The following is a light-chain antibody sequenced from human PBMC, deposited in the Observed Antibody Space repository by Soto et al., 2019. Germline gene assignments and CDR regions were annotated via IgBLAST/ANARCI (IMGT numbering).Light chain of an antibody. CDR1: QSINTW. V-gene: IGKV1-5*03. CDR2: KAS. Sequence: DIQMTQSPSTLSASVGDRVTITCRASQSINTWMAWYQQKAVKAPKLLIYKASDLQSDVPARFGGSGLGTAFSLSTSSLQPDDFATYDGQQYSTYPSNFGQGTKVAIK. J-gene: IGKJ2*01. CDR3: QQYSTYPSN.